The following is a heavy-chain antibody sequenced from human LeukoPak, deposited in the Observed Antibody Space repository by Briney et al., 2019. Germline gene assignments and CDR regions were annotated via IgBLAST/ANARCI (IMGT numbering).Heavy chain of an antibody. CDR2: IRSKANSYAT. J-gene: IGHJ6*03. Sequence: GGSLRLSCAASGFTFSGSAMHWVRQASGEGLEWVGRIRSKANSYATAYAASVKGRFTISRDDSKNTLYLQMNSLKTEDTAVYYCTTDLSGYDYYYYYYMDVWGKGTTVTVSS. CDR3: TTDLSGYDYYYYYYMDV. CDR1: GFTFSGSA. V-gene: IGHV3-73*01. D-gene: IGHD5-12*01.